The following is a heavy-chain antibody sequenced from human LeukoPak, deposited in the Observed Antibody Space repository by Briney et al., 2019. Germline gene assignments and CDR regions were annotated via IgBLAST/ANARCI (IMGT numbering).Heavy chain of an antibody. CDR3: ARHQEAED. CDR1: GGSISSSSYY. V-gene: IGHV4-39*01. CDR2: IYYSGST. Sequence: SETLFLTCTVSGGSISSSSYYWGWIRQPPGKGLEWIGSIYYSGSTYYNPSLKSRVTISVDTSKNQFSLKLSSVTAADTAVYYCARHQEAEDWGQGTLVTVSS. J-gene: IGHJ4*02.